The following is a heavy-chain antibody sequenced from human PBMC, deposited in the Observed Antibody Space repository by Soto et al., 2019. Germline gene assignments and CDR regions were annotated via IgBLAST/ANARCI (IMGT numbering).Heavy chain of an antibody. CDR3: ARDRPYYDFWSGPIDY. V-gene: IGHV1-18*01. Sequence: QVQLVQSGAEVKKPGASVKVSCKASGYTFTSYGISWVRQAPGQGLEWMGWISAYNGNTNYAQKLQVRVTMTTDTSTSTAYMELRSLRSDDTAVYYCARDRPYYDFWSGPIDYWGQGTLVTVSS. CDR2: ISAYNGNT. J-gene: IGHJ4*02. CDR1: GYTFTSYG. D-gene: IGHD3-3*01.